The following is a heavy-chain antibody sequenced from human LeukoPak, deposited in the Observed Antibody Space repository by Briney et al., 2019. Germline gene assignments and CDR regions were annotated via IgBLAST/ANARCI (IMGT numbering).Heavy chain of an antibody. CDR2: IYTDGSST. Sequence: RAGGSLRLSCAASGFTFSNYWMHWVRQAPGKGLVWVSRIYTDGSSTNYADSVTGRFTISRDNSKKTLYLQMNSLRAEDAAVYYCAKAVRYCGGDCYSTGLGYWGQGTLVTVSS. CDR1: GFTFSNYW. D-gene: IGHD2-21*02. CDR3: AKAVRYCGGDCYSTGLGY. J-gene: IGHJ4*02. V-gene: IGHV3-74*01.